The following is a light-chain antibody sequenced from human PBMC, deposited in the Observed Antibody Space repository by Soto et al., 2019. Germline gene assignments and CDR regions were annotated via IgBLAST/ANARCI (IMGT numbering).Light chain of an antibody. CDR1: TNDIGGYNY. V-gene: IGLV2-14*01. Sequence: QSALTQPASVSGSPEQSITISCTGSTNDIGGYNYVSWYQHHPGKAPKLVIYQVSNRPSGASNRFSGSKSGNTASLTISGLQADDEADYYCSSYTRSDTWVFGGGTNLTVL. CDR2: QVS. CDR3: SSYTRSDTWV. J-gene: IGLJ3*02.